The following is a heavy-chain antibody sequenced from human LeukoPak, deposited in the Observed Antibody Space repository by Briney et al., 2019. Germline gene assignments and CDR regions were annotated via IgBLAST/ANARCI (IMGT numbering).Heavy chain of an antibody. V-gene: IGHV3-23*01. CDR2: IFDSGAPS. D-gene: IGHD3-16*01. Sequence: GGSLTLSCVGSGFSFGRHAMNWVRQVPGKGLEWVSSIFDSGAPSYYAASVEGRFTISRDISKNTLYFQMESLRAEDTAIYYCTRAVGGGRDAYDIWGQGTTVTVSS. CDR1: GFSFGRHA. CDR3: TRAVGGGRDAYDI. J-gene: IGHJ3*02.